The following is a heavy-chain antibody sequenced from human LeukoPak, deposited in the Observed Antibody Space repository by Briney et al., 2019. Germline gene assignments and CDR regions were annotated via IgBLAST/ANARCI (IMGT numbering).Heavy chain of an antibody. CDR2: ISYDGSNK. J-gene: IGHJ5*02. CDR1: GFTFSSYA. V-gene: IGHV3-30*14. D-gene: IGHD3-10*01. Sequence: PGGSLRLSCAASGFTFSSYAMHWVRQAPGKGLEWVAVISYDGSNKYYADSVKGRFTISRDNSKNTLYLQMNSLRAEDTAVYYCARVGDSKFDPWGQGTLVTVSS. CDR3: ARVGDSKFDP.